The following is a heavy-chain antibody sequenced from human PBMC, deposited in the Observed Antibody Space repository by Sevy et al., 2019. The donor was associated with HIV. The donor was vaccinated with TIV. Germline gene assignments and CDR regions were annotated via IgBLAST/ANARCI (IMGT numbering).Heavy chain of an antibody. Sequence: GGSLRLSCAASGFTFSSYGMYWVRQAPGKGLEWVAVISYDGSNKYYAHSVKGRFTISRDNSKNTLYLQMNSLRAEDTAVYYCAKEISYYDFWSGFSQLYYYYGMDVWGQGTTVTVSS. CDR2: ISYDGSNK. J-gene: IGHJ6*02. V-gene: IGHV3-30*18. CDR1: GFTFSSYG. D-gene: IGHD3-3*01. CDR3: AKEISYYDFWSGFSQLYYYYGMDV.